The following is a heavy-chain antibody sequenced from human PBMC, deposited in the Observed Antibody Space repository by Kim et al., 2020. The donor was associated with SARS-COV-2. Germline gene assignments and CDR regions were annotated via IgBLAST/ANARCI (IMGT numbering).Heavy chain of an antibody. CDR2: IYYSGST. V-gene: IGHV4-59*01. D-gene: IGHD2-21*02. Sequence: SETLSLTCTVSGGSISSYYWSWIRQPPGKGLEWIGYIYYSGSTNYNPSLKSRVTISVDTSKNQISLKLSSVTAADTAVYYCARGLSGLLFFGWYFDLWGRGTLVTVSS. CDR1: GGSISSYY. J-gene: IGHJ2*01. CDR3: ARGLSGLLFFGWYFDL.